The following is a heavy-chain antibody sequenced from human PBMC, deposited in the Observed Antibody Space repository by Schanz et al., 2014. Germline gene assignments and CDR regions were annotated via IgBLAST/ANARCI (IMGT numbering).Heavy chain of an antibody. Sequence: VQLVESGGGLVKPGGSLRLSCAASGFTFSKAWMSWVRQAPGKGLEWVAVISYDGDNKYYTDSVKGRFTISRDNSNHTLYLQMNSLRADDTAVYYCAKELYSGSHYGWFDPWGQGTLVTVSS. CDR3: AKELYSGSHYGWFDP. CDR1: GFTFSKAW. J-gene: IGHJ5*02. V-gene: IGHV3-30*18. CDR2: ISYDGDNK. D-gene: IGHD1-26*01.